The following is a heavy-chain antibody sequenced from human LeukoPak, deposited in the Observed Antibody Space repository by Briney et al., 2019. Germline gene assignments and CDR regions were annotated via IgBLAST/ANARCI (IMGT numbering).Heavy chain of an antibody. CDR3: ASKPRGESRPFDY. D-gene: IGHD3-16*01. Sequence: ASVKVSCKTSGYTFTTHAVHWVRQAPGQSLEWMGWTNTANGDTGYSQKFQGRVTITSDTSASTGYMEMSSLRSEDTAVYYCASKPRGESRPFDYWGQGTLVTVSS. CDR1: GYTFTTHA. J-gene: IGHJ4*02. V-gene: IGHV1-3*04. CDR2: TNTANGDT.